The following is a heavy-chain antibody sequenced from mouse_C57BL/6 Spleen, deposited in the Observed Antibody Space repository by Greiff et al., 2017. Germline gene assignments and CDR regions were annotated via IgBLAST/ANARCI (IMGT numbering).Heavy chain of an antibody. CDR3: ARRDYYGSSSYFDY. J-gene: IGHJ2*01. D-gene: IGHD1-1*01. CDR2: ISSGSSTI. CDR1: GFTFSDYG. V-gene: IGHV5-17*01. Sequence: VQGVESGGGLVKPGGSLKLSCAASGFTFSDYGMHWVRQAPEKGLEWVAYISSGSSTIYYADTVKGRFTISRDNAKNTLFLQMTSRRSEDTAMYYCARRDYYGSSSYFDYWGQGTTLTVSS.